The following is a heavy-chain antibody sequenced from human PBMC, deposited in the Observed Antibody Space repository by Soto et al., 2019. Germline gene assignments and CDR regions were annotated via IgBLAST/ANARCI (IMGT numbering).Heavy chain of an antibody. Sequence: SETLSLTCDVSGYSISSNYYWGWIRQSPGKGLEWVASIYRSGSTYYNASLKSRVTISVDTSKNQFSLKLNSVTAADTAVYYCAKARSYYESSGYPDAFDIWGQGTMVTVSS. CDR3: AKARSYYESSGYPDAFDI. D-gene: IGHD3-22*01. V-gene: IGHV4-38-2*01. CDR1: GYSISSNYY. J-gene: IGHJ3*02. CDR2: IYRSGST.